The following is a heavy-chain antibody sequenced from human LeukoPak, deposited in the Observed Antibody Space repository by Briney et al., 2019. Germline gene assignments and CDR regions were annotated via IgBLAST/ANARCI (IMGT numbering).Heavy chain of an antibody. CDR3: ARSATYSGYDFNRDFDY. V-gene: IGHV3-30-3*01. CDR2: ISYDGSNK. CDR1: GFTITTNY. Sequence: GGSLRLSCAASGFTITTNYMNWVRQAPGKGLEWVAVISYDGSNKYYADSVKGRFTISRDNSKNTLYLQMSSLRAEDTAVYYCARSATYSGYDFNRDFDYWGQGTLVTVSS. J-gene: IGHJ4*02. D-gene: IGHD5-12*01.